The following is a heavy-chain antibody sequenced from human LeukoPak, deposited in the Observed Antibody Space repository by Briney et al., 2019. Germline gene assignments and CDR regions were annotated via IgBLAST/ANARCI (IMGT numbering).Heavy chain of an antibody. J-gene: IGHJ3*02. D-gene: IGHD7-27*01. CDR2: TYYRSKRYN. CDR1: GDSVSNKSGA. V-gene: IGHV6-1*01. CDR3: ARDQGLGRYAFDI. Sequence: SQTLSLTCAISGDSVSNKSGAWNWIRQSPSRGLEWLGRTYYRSKRYNDYAVSVKSRITINPDTSKNQFSLQLNSVTPEDTAVYYCARDQGLGRYAFDIWGQGTMVTVSS.